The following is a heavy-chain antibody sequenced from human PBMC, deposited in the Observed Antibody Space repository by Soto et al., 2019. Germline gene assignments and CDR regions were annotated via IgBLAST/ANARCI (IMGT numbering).Heavy chain of an antibody. CDR1: GYTFTSYG. J-gene: IGHJ4*02. CDR3: ARVRDVVVVAATQPFDY. D-gene: IGHD2-15*01. CDR2: ISAYNGNT. Sequence: GASVKVSCKASGYTFTSYGISWVRQAPGQGLEWMGWISAYNGNTNYAQKLQGRVTMTTDTSTSTAYMELRSLRSDDTAVYYCARVRDVVVVAATQPFDYWGQGTQVTVSS. V-gene: IGHV1-18*04.